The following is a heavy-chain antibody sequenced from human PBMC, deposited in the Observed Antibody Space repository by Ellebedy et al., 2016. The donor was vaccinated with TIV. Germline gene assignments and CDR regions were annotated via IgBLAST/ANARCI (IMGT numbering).Heavy chain of an antibody. D-gene: IGHD6-13*01. CDR3: ARELAAAGFFDY. V-gene: IGHV3-21*01. J-gene: IGHJ4*02. CDR2: ISSSGNYI. Sequence: PGGSLRLSCAASGFALSSYSMNRVRQAPGKGLEWVSSISSSGNYIYYADSVKGRFTISRDNAKNSLYLQMNSLRAEDTAVFYCARELAAAGFFDYWGQGTLVTVSS. CDR1: GFALSSYS.